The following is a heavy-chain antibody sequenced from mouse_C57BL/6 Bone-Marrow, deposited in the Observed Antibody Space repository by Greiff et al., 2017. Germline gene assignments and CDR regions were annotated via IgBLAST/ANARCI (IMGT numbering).Heavy chain of an antibody. CDR2: ISSGGSYT. CDR3: ASLGFSYAMDY. D-gene: IGHD4-1*01. CDR1: GFTFSSYG. J-gene: IGHJ4*01. V-gene: IGHV5-6*02. Sequence: DVKLVESGGDLVKPGGSLKLSCAASGFTFSSYGMSWVRQTPDKRLEWVATISSGGSYTYYPDSVKGRFTISRDNVKNTLYLQMSSLKSEDTAMYYCASLGFSYAMDYWGQGTSVTVSS.